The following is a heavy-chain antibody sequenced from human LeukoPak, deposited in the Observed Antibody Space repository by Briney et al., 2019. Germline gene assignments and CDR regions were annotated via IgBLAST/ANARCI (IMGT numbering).Heavy chain of an antibody. Sequence: PGGSLRLSCSVFGFTFSNYAMHWVRQAPGKGLEWVSTISGGGDNTYYADSVRGRFTISRDNSNNTLYLQMTSLGAGDTAVYYCAKTTSDYGDYRTYWGLGTQVTVSS. CDR3: AKTTSDYGDYRTY. CDR2: ISGGGDNT. J-gene: IGHJ4*02. D-gene: IGHD4-17*01. V-gene: IGHV3-23*01. CDR1: GFTFSNYA.